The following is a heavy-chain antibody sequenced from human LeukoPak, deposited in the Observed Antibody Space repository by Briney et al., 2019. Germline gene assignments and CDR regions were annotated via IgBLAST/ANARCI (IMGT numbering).Heavy chain of an antibody. CDR1: GGSFSGYY. CDR2: MYYSGST. V-gene: IGHV4-34*01. Sequence: SETLPLTCAVYGGSFSGYYWAWIRQPPGKGLEWIGRMYYSGSTYYNPSLKSRLTISVDTSKNQFSLKLSSVTAADTAVYYCARDRDIGTYYYYYGMDVWGQGTTVTVSS. D-gene: IGHD1-26*01. J-gene: IGHJ6*02. CDR3: ARDRDIGTYYYYYGMDV.